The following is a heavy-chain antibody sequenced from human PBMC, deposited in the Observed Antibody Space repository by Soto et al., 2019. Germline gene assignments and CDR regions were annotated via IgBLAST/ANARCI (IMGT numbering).Heavy chain of an antibody. J-gene: IGHJ4*02. V-gene: IGHV4-59*08. D-gene: IGHD3-22*01. CDR1: GGSISSYY. CDR2: IYYSGST. CDR3: AILISGYYLN. Sequence: SGTLSLTFTVSGGSISSYYWSWIRQPPGKGLEWIGYIYYSGSTNYNPSLKSRVTISVDTSKNQFSLKLSSVTAADTAVYYCAILISGYYLNWGQGTLVTVSS.